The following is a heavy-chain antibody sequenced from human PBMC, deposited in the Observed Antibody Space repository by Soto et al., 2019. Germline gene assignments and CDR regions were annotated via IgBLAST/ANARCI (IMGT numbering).Heavy chain of an antibody. Sequence: QVKLVQSGTEVKQPGASMKVSCKASGYSFATSGISWVRQAPGQGLEWMGWISAYNGNTNYDQKLQDRVTVTTDTSTSTAYLALRNLRSDDTAVYYCARAGQYYDSSGYANWGQGTLVTVSS. CDR3: ARAGQYYDSSGYAN. CDR1: GYSFATSG. J-gene: IGHJ4*02. CDR2: ISAYNGNT. D-gene: IGHD3-22*01. V-gene: IGHV1-18*01.